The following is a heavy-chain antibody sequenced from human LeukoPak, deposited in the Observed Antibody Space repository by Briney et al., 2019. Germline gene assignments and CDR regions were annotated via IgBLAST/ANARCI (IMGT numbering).Heavy chain of an antibody. CDR3: ARDLGLTISHNWFDP. Sequence: SETLFLTCAVSGYSISSGYFWVWIRQSPGKGLQWIGSVYHTGSTYYNPSLESPVTISVDTSKNQFSLNLHSVTAADTAVYYCARDLGLTISHNWFDPWGQGTLVTVFS. D-gene: IGHD3-9*01. V-gene: IGHV4-38-2*02. CDR2: VYHTGST. CDR1: GYSISSGYF. J-gene: IGHJ5*02.